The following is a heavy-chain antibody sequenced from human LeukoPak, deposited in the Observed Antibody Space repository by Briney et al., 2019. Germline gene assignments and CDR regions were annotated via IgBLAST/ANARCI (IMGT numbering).Heavy chain of an antibody. CDR2: IDWDDDK. V-gene: IGHV2-70*11. CDR1: GFSLSTSGMC. D-gene: IGHD2-8*01. Sequence: ESGPALVKPTQTLTLTCTFSGFSLSTSGMCVSWIRQPPGKALEWLARIDWDDDKYYSTSLKTRLTISKDTSKNQVVLTMTNMDPVDTATYYCARTLYVSGLSYYYYGMDVWGQGTTVTVSS. CDR3: ARTLYVSGLSYYYYGMDV. J-gene: IGHJ6*02.